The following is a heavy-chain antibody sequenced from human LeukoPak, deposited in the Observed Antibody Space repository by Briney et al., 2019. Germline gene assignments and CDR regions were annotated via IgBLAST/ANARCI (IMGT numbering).Heavy chain of an antibody. CDR1: GFTFRNYW. CDR3: ARAFSYPTGYFDY. J-gene: IGHJ4*02. CDR2: IKQDGSEE. Sequence: GGSLRLSCASSGFTFRNYWMRWVRQGPGKGLEVGAIIKQDGSEEYYVDSVKGRFTISRDNAKNSLYLRMNSLRAEDTAVYYCARAFSYPTGYFDYWGQGTLVTVSS. V-gene: IGHV3-7*03. D-gene: IGHD4-17*01.